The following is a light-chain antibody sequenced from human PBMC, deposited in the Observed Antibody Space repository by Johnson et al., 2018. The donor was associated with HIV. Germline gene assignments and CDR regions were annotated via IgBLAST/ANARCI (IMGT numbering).Light chain of an antibody. V-gene: IGLV1-51*02. CDR1: TYNIGNNY. Sequence: HSVLTQPPSVSAAPGQKVTISCSGSTYNIGNNYVSWYQQLPGTAPTLLIYEKNKRPSGIPDRFSASKSGTSATLDITGLQTGDEADYYCGTWDSSLRAYVFGTGTKVTVL. J-gene: IGLJ1*01. CDR3: GTWDSSLRAYV. CDR2: EKN.